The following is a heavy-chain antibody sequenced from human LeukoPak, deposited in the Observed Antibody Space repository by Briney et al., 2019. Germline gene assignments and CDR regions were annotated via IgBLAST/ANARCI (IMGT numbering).Heavy chain of an antibody. Sequence: NHGESLKISCKGSGYSFTSYWIGWVRQMPGKGLEWMGIIYPGDSDTRYSPSFQGQVTISADKSISTAYLQWSSLKASDTAMYYCARGEGSSWYGDYFDYWGQGTLVTVSS. V-gene: IGHV5-51*01. CDR1: GYSFTSYW. CDR2: IYPGDSDT. J-gene: IGHJ4*02. D-gene: IGHD6-13*01. CDR3: ARGEGSSWYGDYFDY.